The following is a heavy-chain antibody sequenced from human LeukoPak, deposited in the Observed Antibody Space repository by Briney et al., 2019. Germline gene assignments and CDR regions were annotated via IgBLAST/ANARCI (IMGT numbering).Heavy chain of an antibody. Sequence: SETLSLTCIVSGGSINDYYWSWIRQPPGKGLECIGNIYYSGSTNYNPSLKSRVTISIDTSKNQFSLKLSSVTAADTAVYYCARGPGMATIKDWGQGTLVTVSS. CDR3: ARGPGMATIKD. CDR1: GGSINDYY. J-gene: IGHJ4*02. D-gene: IGHD5-24*01. V-gene: IGHV4-59*01. CDR2: IYYSGST.